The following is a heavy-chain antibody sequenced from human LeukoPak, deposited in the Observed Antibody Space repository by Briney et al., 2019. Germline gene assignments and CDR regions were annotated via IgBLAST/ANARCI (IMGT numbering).Heavy chain of an antibody. Sequence: SVNVSCKASGGTFSSYAISWVRQAPGQGLEWMGGIIPIFGTANYAQKFQGRVTITADESTSTAYMELSSLRSEDTAVYYCARDSPEMAAFDYWGQGTLVTVSS. CDR1: GGTFSSYA. D-gene: IGHD5-24*01. J-gene: IGHJ4*02. CDR2: IIPIFGTA. V-gene: IGHV1-69*01. CDR3: ARDSPEMAAFDY.